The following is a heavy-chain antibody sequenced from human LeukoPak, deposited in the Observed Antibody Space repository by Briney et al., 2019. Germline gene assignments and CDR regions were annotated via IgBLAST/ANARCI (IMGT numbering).Heavy chain of an antibody. CDR1: GGSISNYY. V-gene: IGHV4-4*07. CDR3: ARGAMVRGVPFDP. CDR2: IYSSGDT. J-gene: IGHJ5*02. Sequence: SETLSPTCTVSGGSISNYYWSWIRQPAGKGLEWIGRIYSSGDTNYNPSLKSRVTMSVDTSKNQFSLKLSTVTAADTAVYYCARGAMVRGVPFDPWGQGTLVTVSS. D-gene: IGHD3-10*01.